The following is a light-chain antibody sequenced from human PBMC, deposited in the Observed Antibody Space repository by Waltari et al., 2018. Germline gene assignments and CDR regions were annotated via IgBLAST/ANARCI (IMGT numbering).Light chain of an antibody. CDR2: EVT. V-gene: IGLV2-8*01. J-gene: IGLJ3*02. CDR3: NSCAGSITWV. Sequence: QSALTQPPSASASPGQSVTISCTGTSSDVGGYNYVSWYQQHPGKAPKLIIYEVTQRPAGAPDRFSGSKSGNTASRTVSGLQAGDEADYYCNSCAGSITWVFGGGTKLSVL. CDR1: SSDVGGYNY.